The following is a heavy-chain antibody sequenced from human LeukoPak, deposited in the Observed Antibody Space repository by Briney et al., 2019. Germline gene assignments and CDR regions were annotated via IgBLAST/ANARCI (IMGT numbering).Heavy chain of an antibody. CDR2: INPSGGST. J-gene: IGHJ6*02. CDR1: GYTFTGYY. Sequence: GASVKVSCKASGYTFTGYYMHWVRQAPGQGLEWMGIINPSGGSTSYAQKFQGRVTMTRDTSTSTVYMELSSLRSEDTAVYYCARDRPNRDGYNRPYYYYYGMDVWGQGTTVTVSS. V-gene: IGHV1-46*01. CDR3: ARDRPNRDGYNRPYYYYYGMDV. D-gene: IGHD5-24*01.